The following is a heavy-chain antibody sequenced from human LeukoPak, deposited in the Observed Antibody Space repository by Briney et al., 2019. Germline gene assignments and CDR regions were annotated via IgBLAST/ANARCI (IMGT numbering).Heavy chain of an antibody. Sequence: PGGSLRLSCAASGFTFSSHAMHWVRQAPGKGPEYVSTISINGVNTYYADSVKGRFTISRDNSRDTLFLQMGSLRIEDTAVYYCARDLDGSYNSDYWGPGTLVTVSS. V-gene: IGHV3-64*02. CDR3: ARDLDGSYNSDY. CDR1: GFTFSSHA. CDR2: ISINGVNT. D-gene: IGHD1-26*01. J-gene: IGHJ4*02.